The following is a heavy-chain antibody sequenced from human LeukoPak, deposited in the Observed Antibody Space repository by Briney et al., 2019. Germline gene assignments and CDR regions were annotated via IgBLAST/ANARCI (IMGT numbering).Heavy chain of an antibody. CDR1: GFTVSTNY. Sequence: GGSLRLSCAASGFTVSTNYMSWVRQAPGKGLEWVSVIYSGGSTYYADSVEGRFTISRDDSKNTLYLQMNSLRAEDTAVYYCARNQGYLRHYFDYWGQGTLVTVSS. CDR2: IYSGGST. D-gene: IGHD6-13*01. V-gene: IGHV3-53*01. CDR3: ARNQGYLRHYFDY. J-gene: IGHJ4*02.